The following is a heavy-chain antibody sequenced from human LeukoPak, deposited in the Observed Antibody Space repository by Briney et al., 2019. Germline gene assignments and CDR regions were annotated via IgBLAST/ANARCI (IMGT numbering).Heavy chain of an antibody. CDR3: XXGGYYDPTRY. Sequence: GGSLRLSCAASGFTFSSYAMTWVRQAPGKGLEWVSAISGSGGSTYYADSVKGRFTISRDNSKNTLYLQMNSLRAEDTAVYYXXXGGYYDPTRYWGQGTLVTVSS. D-gene: IGHD3-22*01. J-gene: IGHJ4*02. CDR1: GFTFSSYA. V-gene: IGHV3-23*01. CDR2: ISGSGGST.